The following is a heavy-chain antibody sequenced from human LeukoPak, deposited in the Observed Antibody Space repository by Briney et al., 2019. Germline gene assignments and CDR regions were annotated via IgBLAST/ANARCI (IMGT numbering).Heavy chain of an antibody. D-gene: IGHD3-16*01. J-gene: IGHJ4*02. Sequence: GASVKVSCKTSGYTFTGYYMHWVRQAPGQGLEWMGWINTNTGNPTYAQGFTGRFVFSLDTSVSTAYLQISSLKAEDTAVYYCARDPGGASLRDWGQGTLVTVSS. CDR2: INTNTGNP. CDR1: GYTFTGYY. CDR3: ARDPGGASLRD. V-gene: IGHV7-4-1*02.